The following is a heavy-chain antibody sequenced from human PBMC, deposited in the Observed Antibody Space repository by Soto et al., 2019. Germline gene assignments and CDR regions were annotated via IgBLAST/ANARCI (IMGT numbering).Heavy chain of an antibody. D-gene: IGHD6-6*01. CDR3: SSQSMRPRPLPGYSFDY. J-gene: IGHJ4*02. CDR1: GGTFSSYT. Sequence: QVQQVRSGAEVKKPGSSVKVPCKASGGTFSSYTISWVRQAPGQGLEWMARIIPIMNITNCAQKFQDRVTLTADTSTNTAYLELSSLTSEYTAVYYCSSQSMRPRPLPGYSFDYWGQGVLVTVSS. CDR2: IIPIMNIT. V-gene: IGHV1-69*02.